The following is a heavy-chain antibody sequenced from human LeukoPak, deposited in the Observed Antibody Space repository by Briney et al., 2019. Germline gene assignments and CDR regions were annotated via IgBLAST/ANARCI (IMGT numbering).Heavy chain of an antibody. J-gene: IGHJ3*02. CDR2: IDWDDDK. V-gene: IGHV2-70*11. D-gene: IGHD1-7*01. CDR3: ARMRTSSNAFDI. Sequence: CGPTLVKLTQTLTLTCTFSGFSLSTRGMCVSWIRQPPGKALEWLARIDWDDDKYYSTSLKTRLTISKDTSKNQVVLTMTNMDPVDTATHYCARMRTSSNAFDIWGQGTMVTVSS. CDR1: GFSLSTRGMC.